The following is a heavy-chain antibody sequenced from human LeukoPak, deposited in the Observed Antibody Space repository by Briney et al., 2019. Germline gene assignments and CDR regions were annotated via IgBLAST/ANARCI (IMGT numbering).Heavy chain of an antibody. CDR1: GFIFSSCA. CDR3: AKHRGRDGGYPFDY. CDR2: ISGSGGST. Sequence: GESLKISCATSGFIFSSCAMSWVRQAPGKGLEWVSVISGSGGSTNYAESVKGRFTISRDNSKNTLYLQMNSLRVEDTAVYYCAKHRGRDGGYPFDYWGQGTLVTVSS. J-gene: IGHJ4*02. V-gene: IGHV3-23*01. D-gene: IGHD5-12*01.